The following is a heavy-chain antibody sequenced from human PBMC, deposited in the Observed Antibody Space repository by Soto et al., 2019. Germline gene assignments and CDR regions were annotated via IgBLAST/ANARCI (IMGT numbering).Heavy chain of an antibody. CDR1: GYMFTKSA. Sequence: GASVKFSCKASGYMFTKSALHWVRQAPGQRLEWMGWISGDSGNTKYSPKLQDRVTINRDTSASTAYMELSSLRSEDTALYYCARDGVAAGNINFDYWGQGTLVTVSS. CDR3: ARDGVAAGNINFDY. D-gene: IGHD6-19*01. CDR2: ISGDSGNT. V-gene: IGHV1-3*01. J-gene: IGHJ4*01.